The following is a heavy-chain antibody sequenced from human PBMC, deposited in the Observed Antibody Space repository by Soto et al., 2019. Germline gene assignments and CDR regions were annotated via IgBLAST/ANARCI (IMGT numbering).Heavy chain of an antibody. CDR2: ISSSSSYI. CDR1: GFTFSSYS. V-gene: IGHV3-21*01. CDR3: ARDQIVVVPAAIGRAFDI. D-gene: IGHD2-2*01. Sequence: GGSLRLSCAASGFTFSSYSMNWVRQAPGKGLEWVSSISSSSSYIYYADSVKGRFTISRDNAKNSLYLQMNSLRAEDTAVYYCARDQIVVVPAAIGRAFDIWGQGTMVTVSS. J-gene: IGHJ3*02.